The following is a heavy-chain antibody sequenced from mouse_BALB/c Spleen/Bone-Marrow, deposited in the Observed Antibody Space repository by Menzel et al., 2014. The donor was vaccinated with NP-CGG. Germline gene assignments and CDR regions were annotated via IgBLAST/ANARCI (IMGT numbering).Heavy chain of an antibody. D-gene: IGHD1-1*01. CDR3: ARSGSSSGYFDY. CDR1: GFTFSSFG. V-gene: IGHV5-17*02. Sequence: EVMLVESGGGLVQPGGSRKLSCAASGFTFSSFGMHWVRQAPEKGLEWVTYISSGSSTIYYADTVMGRFTISRDNPKNPLFLQMTSLRSEDTAMYYCARSGSSSGYFDYWGQGTTLTVSS. J-gene: IGHJ2*01. CDR2: ISSGSSTI.